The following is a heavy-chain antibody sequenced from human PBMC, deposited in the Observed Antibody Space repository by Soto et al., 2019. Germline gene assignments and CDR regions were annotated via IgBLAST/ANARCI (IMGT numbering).Heavy chain of an antibody. CDR3: ASSEMVYATVFDY. V-gene: IGHV4-59*01. Sequence: QVQLQESGPGLVKPSETLSLSCTVSGGSISSYYWSWIRQPPGKGLEWIGYIYYSGSTNYNPSLKSRVTISVDTSKNQFSLKLSSVTAADTAVYYCASSEMVYATVFDYWGQGTLVTVSS. CDR2: IYYSGST. CDR1: GGSISSYY. D-gene: IGHD2-8*01. J-gene: IGHJ4*02.